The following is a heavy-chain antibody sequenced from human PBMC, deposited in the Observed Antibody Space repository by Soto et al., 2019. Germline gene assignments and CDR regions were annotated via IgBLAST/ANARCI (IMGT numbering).Heavy chain of an antibody. J-gene: IGHJ4*02. V-gene: IGHV4-34*01. D-gene: IGHD3-10*01. CDR3: VRGYGRNIDY. Sequence: PSETLSPTCAVYGGSFSGYYWSWIRQPPGKGLEWIGEINHSGSTNSNPSLTSRVTISVDTSKNQFSLKLSSVTAAGTALYYCVRGYGRNIDYCGEASLLSFSS. CDR1: GGSFSGYY. CDR2: INHSGST.